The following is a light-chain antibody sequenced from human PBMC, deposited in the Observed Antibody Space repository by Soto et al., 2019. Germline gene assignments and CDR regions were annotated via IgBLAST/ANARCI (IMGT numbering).Light chain of an antibody. CDR1: QSIDKY. J-gene: IGKJ4*01. CDR3: QQSYSTPSLT. Sequence: DIQMTQSPSSLSASVGDRVTITCRASQSIDKYLNWYQQKPGKGPNLLIYAASNLRTGGPSRFSGSGYGTDFTLTISSLLPEDFAIYFCQQSYSTPSLTFGGGTKVEIK. V-gene: IGKV1-39*01. CDR2: AAS.